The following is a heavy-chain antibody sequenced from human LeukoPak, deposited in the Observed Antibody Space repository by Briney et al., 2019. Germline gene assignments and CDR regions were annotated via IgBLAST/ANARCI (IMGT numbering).Heavy chain of an antibody. V-gene: IGHV1-3*01. CDR3: ARGANDDFWGVNWSYTWSAP. Sequence: ASVKVSCKASGYTFTSYAMHWVRQAPGQRLEWMGWINAGNGNTKYSQKFQGRVTITRDTSASTAYMELSSLRSEDTAVYYCARGANDDFWGVNWSYTWSAPGGKGTRV. J-gene: IGHJ5*02. D-gene: IGHD3-3*01. CDR2: INAGNGNT. CDR1: GYTFTSYA.